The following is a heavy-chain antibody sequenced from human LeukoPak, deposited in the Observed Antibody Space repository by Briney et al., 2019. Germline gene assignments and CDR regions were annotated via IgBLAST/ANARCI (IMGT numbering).Heavy chain of an antibody. CDR2: IWYDGSNK. D-gene: IGHD6-13*01. J-gene: IGHJ1*01. CDR1: GFTFSSYG. CDR3: ARDNAAAGLPLQH. Sequence: VRTLRLSWAASGFTFSSYGMHWVRQAPGKGLEWVAVIWYDGSNKYYADSVKGRFTISRDNSKNTLYLQMNSLRAEDTAVYYCARDNAAAGLPLQHWGQGTLVTVSS. V-gene: IGHV3-33*01.